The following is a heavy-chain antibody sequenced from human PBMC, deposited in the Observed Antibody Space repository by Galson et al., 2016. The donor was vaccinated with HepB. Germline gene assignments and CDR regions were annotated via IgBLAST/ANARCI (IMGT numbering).Heavy chain of an antibody. CDR3: AKDKSPYASTWIDY. CDR1: GFTFDDHA. CDR2: ISRNSLII. J-gene: IGHJ4*02. Sequence: SLRLSCAASGFTFDDHAMHWVRQAPGKGLEWVSGISRNSLIIVYADSVKGRFTVSRDNAENSLYLQVNSLRPEDSAFYYCAKDKSPYASTWIDYWGQGTLVTVSP. D-gene: IGHD2-2*01. V-gene: IGHV3-9*01.